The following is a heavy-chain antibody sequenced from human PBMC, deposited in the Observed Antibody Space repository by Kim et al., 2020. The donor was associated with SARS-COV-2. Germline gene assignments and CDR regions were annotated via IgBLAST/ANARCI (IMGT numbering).Heavy chain of an antibody. CDR3: ARHRDHRSCGYSGDY. Sequence: SGKGRFTISRDKAQNSLYLQMNSVRAEDTAVYYWARHRDHRSCGYSGDYWGQGTLVTVSS. D-gene: IGHD6-19*01. J-gene: IGHJ4*02. V-gene: IGHV3-21*01.